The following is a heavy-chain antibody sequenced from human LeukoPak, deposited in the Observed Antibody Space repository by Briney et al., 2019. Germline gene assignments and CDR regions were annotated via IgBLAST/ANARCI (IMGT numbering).Heavy chain of an antibody. CDR3: ARGAGLDHY. CDR1: GFTFSRYF. J-gene: IGHJ4*02. D-gene: IGHD3/OR15-3a*01. CDR2: INSSGANI. V-gene: IGHV3-21*06. Sequence: GGSLRLSCVASGFTFSRYFMNWVRQATRTGLEWVSSINSSGANIYYADSVKGRFVISRDNAKNSVYLQMNRLRGEDTAVYYCARGAGLDHYWGQGTLVTVSS.